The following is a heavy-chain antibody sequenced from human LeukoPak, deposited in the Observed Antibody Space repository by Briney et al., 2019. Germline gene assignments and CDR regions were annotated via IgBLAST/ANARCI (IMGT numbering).Heavy chain of an antibody. D-gene: IGHD3-10*01. CDR3: ARVGSGSYYLYFDY. Sequence: GGSLRLSCAASGFTFSSYWMHWVRQAPGKGLEWVSVIYSGGSTYYADSVKGRFTISRDNSKNTLYLQMNSLRAEDTAVYYCARVGSGSYYLYFDYWGQGTLVTVSS. J-gene: IGHJ4*02. CDR1: GFTFSSYW. V-gene: IGHV3-53*01. CDR2: IYSGGST.